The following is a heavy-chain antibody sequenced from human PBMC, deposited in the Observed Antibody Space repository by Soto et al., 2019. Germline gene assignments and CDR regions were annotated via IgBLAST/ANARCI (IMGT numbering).Heavy chain of an antibody. J-gene: IGHJ6*02. CDR1: GGTFSSYA. D-gene: IGHD2-2*01. V-gene: IGHV1-69*13. CDR3: ARDVVVVPAAICDSSSCYYYYGMDV. Sequence: ASVKVSCKASGGTFSSYAISWVRQAPGQGLEWMGGIIPIFGTANYAQKFQGRVTITADESTSTAYMELSSLRSEDTAVYYCARDVVVVPAAICDSSSCYYYYGMDVWGQGTTVTVSS. CDR2: IIPIFGTA.